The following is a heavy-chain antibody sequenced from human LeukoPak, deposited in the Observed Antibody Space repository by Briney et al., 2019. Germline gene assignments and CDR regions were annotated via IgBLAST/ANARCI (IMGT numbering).Heavy chain of an antibody. D-gene: IGHD3-22*01. V-gene: IGHV4-34*01. CDR3: ARCRIAKIVAVHSLSYGMDV. CDR2: INDYTGDT. J-gene: IGHJ6*02. CDR1: GGSFTDYF. Sequence: SETLSLTCTVFGGSFTDYFWTWIRHSPGKGLEWIGEINDYTGDTKYNPSLNSRLSISLQKSKNQLSLELRSVTAADTAVYSCARCRIAKIVAVHSLSYGMDVWGQGTTVTVSS.